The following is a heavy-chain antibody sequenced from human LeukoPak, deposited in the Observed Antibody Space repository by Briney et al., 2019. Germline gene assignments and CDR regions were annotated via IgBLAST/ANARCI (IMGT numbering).Heavy chain of an antibody. D-gene: IGHD6-25*01. J-gene: IGHJ4*02. CDR3: AKLLRSGSYSDY. V-gene: IGHV3-23*01. Sequence: GGSLRLSCAASGFTFSSYAMSWVRQAPGKGLEWVSAISGSGGSTYCADSVKGRFTISRDNSKNTLYLQMNSLRAEDTAVYYCAKLLRSGSYSDYWGQGTLVTVSS. CDR2: ISGSGGST. CDR1: GFTFSSYA.